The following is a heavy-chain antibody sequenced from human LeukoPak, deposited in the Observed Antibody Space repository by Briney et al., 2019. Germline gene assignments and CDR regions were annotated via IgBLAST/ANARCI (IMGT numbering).Heavy chain of an antibody. CDR2: ITWNNYVP. D-gene: IGHD4-17*01. Sequence: PGGSLRLSCAASGINFADYGLMWVRQRPGKGLEWVSGITWNNYVPCYADSVKGRCTISRDNANKAIYLQMDSLRADDTALYYCARDQDLTYGGPVCDPWGQGTLVTVSS. V-gene: IGHV3-20*04. CDR3: ARDQDLTYGGPVCDP. J-gene: IGHJ5*02. CDR1: GINFADYG.